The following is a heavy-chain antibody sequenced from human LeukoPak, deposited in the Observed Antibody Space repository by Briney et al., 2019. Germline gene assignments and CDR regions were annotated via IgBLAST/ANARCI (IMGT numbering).Heavy chain of an antibody. Sequence: GGSLRLSCAASGFTFDDYGMSWVRQAPGKGLEWVSGINWNGGSTGYADSVKGRFTIFRDNAKNSLYLQMNSLRAEDTALYYCATLGYCTNGVCDKSPWAFDYWGQGTLVTVSS. CDR1: GFTFDDYG. J-gene: IGHJ4*02. CDR2: INWNGGST. V-gene: IGHV3-20*04. D-gene: IGHD2-8*01. CDR3: ATLGYCTNGVCDKSPWAFDY.